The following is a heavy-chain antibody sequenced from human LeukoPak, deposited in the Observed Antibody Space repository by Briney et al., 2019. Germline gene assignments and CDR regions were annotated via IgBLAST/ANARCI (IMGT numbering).Heavy chain of an antibody. CDR3: ASTKDSGHPSIDY. D-gene: IGHD5-12*01. V-gene: IGHV1-69*01. CDR1: GGAFSSYA. Sequence: AGVKVCCKGSGGAFSSYAISRVRHPPAQGLEWGGGIMPIFGTANYAQKFQGRATITADESTSTAYMELSSLRSEDTAVYYCASTKDSGHPSIDYWGQGTLVTVSS. J-gene: IGHJ4*02. CDR2: IMPIFGTA.